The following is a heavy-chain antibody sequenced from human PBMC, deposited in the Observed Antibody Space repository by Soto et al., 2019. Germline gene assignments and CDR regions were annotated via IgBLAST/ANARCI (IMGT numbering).Heavy chain of an antibody. CDR1: GGSISSGDYY. CDR3: ARVVTMIVVDSFDI. CDR2: IYYSGST. V-gene: IGHV4-30-4*02. J-gene: IGHJ3*02. D-gene: IGHD3-22*01. Sequence: SDTLSLTCTVSGGSISSGDYYWSWIRQPPGKGLEWIGYIYYSGSTYYNPSLKSRVTISVDTSKNQFSLKLSSVTAADTAVYYCARVVTMIVVDSFDIWGQGTMVTVSS.